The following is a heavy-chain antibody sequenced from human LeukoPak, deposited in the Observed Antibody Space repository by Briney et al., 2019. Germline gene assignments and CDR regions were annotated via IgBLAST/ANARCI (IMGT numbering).Heavy chain of an antibody. V-gene: IGHV3-30*03. CDR2: ISYDGSNK. CDR3: ARATNGRFDI. Sequence: PGRSLRLSCAASGFTFSSYGMHWVRQAPGKGLEWVAVISYDGSNKYYADSVKGRFTISRDNSKNTLYLQMNSLRAEDTAVYYCARATNGRFDIWGQGTMVTVSS. D-gene: IGHD2-8*01. J-gene: IGHJ3*02. CDR1: GFTFSSYG.